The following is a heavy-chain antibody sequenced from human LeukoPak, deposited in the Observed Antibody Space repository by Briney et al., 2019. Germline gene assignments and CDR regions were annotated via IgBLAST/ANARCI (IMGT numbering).Heavy chain of an antibody. Sequence: GGSLRLSCTASGFTFSSYAMSWVRQAPGQGLEWVSAISGSGGSTYYADSVKGRFTISRDNSKNTLYLQMNSLRAEDTAVYYCAKDIGYGDYGGFDYWGQGTLVTVSS. V-gene: IGHV3-23*01. CDR3: AKDIGYGDYGGFDY. CDR1: GFTFSSYA. D-gene: IGHD4-17*01. J-gene: IGHJ4*02. CDR2: ISGSGGST.